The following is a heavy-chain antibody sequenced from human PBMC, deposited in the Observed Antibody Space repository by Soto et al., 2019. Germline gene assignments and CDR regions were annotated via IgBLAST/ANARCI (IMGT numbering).Heavy chain of an antibody. J-gene: IGHJ5*02. CDR3: ARSLLAGPA. Sequence: GASVKVSCKASGYTFTNSYVHWVRQAPGQGLEWMGIINPSGGSTNYAQRFQGRVTVTSDSSTSTVYLELSSLRSEDTAVYYCARSLLAGPAWRQGTLVTVSS. CDR1: GYTFTNSY. CDR2: INPSGGST. D-gene: IGHD1-26*01. V-gene: IGHV1-46*01.